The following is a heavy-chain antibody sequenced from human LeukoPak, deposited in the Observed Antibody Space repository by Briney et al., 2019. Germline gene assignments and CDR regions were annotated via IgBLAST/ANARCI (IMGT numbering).Heavy chain of an antibody. D-gene: IGHD6-19*01. V-gene: IGHV1-69*11. Sequence: SVKVSCKASGATFINFPFSWVRQAPGQGLEWMGRIIPVIGTGNYAQKFQGRITITADETTSTAYMELSSLRLEDTAVYYCVRMYSSSYFDSWGQGTQVTVSS. CDR1: GATFINFP. CDR2: IIPVIGTG. J-gene: IGHJ4*02. CDR3: VRMYSSSYFDS.